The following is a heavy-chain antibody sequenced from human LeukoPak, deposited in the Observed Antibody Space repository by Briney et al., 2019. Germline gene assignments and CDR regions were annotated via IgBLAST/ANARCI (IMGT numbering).Heavy chain of an antibody. CDR1: GGSMSSGGYS. CDR2: INHSGST. CDR3: ARGRIAARPSWFDP. J-gene: IGHJ5*02. D-gene: IGHD6-6*01. V-gene: IGHV4-30-2*01. Sequence: SQTLSLTCAVSGGSMSSGGYSWSWIRQPPGKGLEWIGEINHSGSTNYNPSLKSRVTISVDTSKNQFSLKMSSVTAADTAVYYCARGRIAARPSWFDPWGQGTLVTVSS.